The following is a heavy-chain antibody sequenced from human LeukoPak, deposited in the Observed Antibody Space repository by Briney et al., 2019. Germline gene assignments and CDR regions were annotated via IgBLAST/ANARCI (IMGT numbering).Heavy chain of an antibody. Sequence: GGSLRLSCAASGLTFSSYSMNWVRQAPGKGLEWVSSISSSSSYIYYADSVKGRFTISRDNAKNSLYLQMNSLRAEDTAVYYCARDGGAAAVANAFDIWGQGTMVTVSS. J-gene: IGHJ3*02. D-gene: IGHD6-13*01. CDR3: ARDGGAAAVANAFDI. CDR1: GLTFSSYS. V-gene: IGHV3-21*01. CDR2: ISSSSSYI.